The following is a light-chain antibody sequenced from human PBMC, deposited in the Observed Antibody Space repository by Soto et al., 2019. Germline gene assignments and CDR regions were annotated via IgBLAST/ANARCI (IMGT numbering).Light chain of an antibody. Sequence: QSALTQTPSAAGSPGQSVTISCTGTKNDIGVYDFVSWYQHHPGKAPRLIIYEVVQRPSGVPDRFSASKSGNTASLTVSGLQAADEADYFCTSDAGSHTYVFGSGTKVTVL. V-gene: IGLV2-8*01. CDR3: TSDAGSHTYV. CDR1: KNDIGVYDF. CDR2: EVV. J-gene: IGLJ1*01.